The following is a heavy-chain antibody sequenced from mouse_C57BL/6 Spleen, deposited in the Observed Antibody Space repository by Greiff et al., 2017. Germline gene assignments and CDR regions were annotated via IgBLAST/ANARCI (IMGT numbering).Heavy chain of an antibody. CDR1: GYTFTSYT. D-gene: IGHD2-4*01. CDR2: INPSSGYT. CDR3: ARSYDYDGGTWFAY. J-gene: IGHJ3*01. V-gene: IGHV1-4*01. Sequence: VQLQQSGAELARPGASVKMSCKASGYTFTSYTMHWVQQRPGQGLEWIGYINPSSGYTKYNQKFKDKATLTADKSSSTAYMQLSSLTSEDSAVYYCARSYDYDGGTWFAYWGQGTLVTVSA.